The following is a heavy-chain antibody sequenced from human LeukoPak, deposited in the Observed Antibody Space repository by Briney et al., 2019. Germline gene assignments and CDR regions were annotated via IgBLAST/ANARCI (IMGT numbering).Heavy chain of an antibody. J-gene: IGHJ4*02. V-gene: IGHV4-34*01. Sequence: LETLSLTCAVYGGSFSGYYWSWIRQPPGKGLEWIGEINHSGSTNYNPSLKSRVTISVDTSKNQFSLKLSSVTAADTAVYYCARLYSSSWYGDYWGQGTLVTVSS. CDR3: ARLYSSSWYGDY. CDR1: GGSFSGYY. D-gene: IGHD6-13*01. CDR2: INHSGST.